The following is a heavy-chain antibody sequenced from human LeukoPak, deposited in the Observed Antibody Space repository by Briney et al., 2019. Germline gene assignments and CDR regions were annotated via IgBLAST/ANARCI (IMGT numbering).Heavy chain of an antibody. J-gene: IGHJ4*02. CDR3: ARWVSPYYFDY. V-gene: IGHV1-18*04. CDR1: GYIFMNYY. Sequence: AASVKVSCKASGYIFMNYYIAWVRPAPGQGLEWMGWVSTYNGDTNYAQNLQGRVTMTTDTSTSTAYMELRSLTSDDTAVYFCARWVSPYYFDYWGPGTLVTVSS. CDR2: VSTYNGDT.